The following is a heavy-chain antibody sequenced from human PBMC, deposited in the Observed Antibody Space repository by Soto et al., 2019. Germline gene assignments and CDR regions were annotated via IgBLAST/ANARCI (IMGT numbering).Heavy chain of an antibody. V-gene: IGHV4-39*01. D-gene: IGHD3-22*01. J-gene: IGHJ4*02. CDR2: IYYSGST. CDR3: ARHPRMNYYYDSSGPFDY. CDR1: GGSISSSSYY. Sequence: SETLSLTCTVSGGSISSSSYYWGWIRQPPGKGLEWIGSIYYSGSTYYNPSLKSRVTISVDTSKNQFSLKLSSVTAADTAVYYCARHPRMNYYYDSSGPFDYWGQGTLVTV.